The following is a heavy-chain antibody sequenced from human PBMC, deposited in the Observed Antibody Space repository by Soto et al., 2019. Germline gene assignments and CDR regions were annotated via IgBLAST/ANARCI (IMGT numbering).Heavy chain of an antibody. CDR2: VSFDGSNK. D-gene: IGHD6-13*01. J-gene: IGHJ4*02. V-gene: IGHV3-30-3*01. CDR3: ARDQTGIATAGGGRIDH. Sequence: QVQLVAPGGGVVQPGRSLRLSCAASGFTFSTHAMHWVRQAPGKGLACVAIVSFDGSNKYYADSVKGRFTISRDNSKTSLYLQMSGLTPEATAFYYCARDQTGIATAGGGRIDHWGQGTLVTVSS. CDR1: GFTFSTHA.